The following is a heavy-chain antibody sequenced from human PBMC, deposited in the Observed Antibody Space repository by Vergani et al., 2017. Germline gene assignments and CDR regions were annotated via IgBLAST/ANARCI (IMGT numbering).Heavy chain of an antibody. Sequence: QVQLVQSGAEVKKPGSSVKFSCKSSAGTFSSYTISWVRQAPGQGLEWMGRIIPILGIANYAQKFQGRVTITADKSTSTAYMEPSSLRSEDTAVYYCARDPTTVTTGDYWGQGTLVTVSS. J-gene: IGHJ4*02. D-gene: IGHD4-11*01. CDR1: AGTFSSYT. CDR3: ARDPTTVTTGDY. V-gene: IGHV1-69*08. CDR2: IIPILGIA.